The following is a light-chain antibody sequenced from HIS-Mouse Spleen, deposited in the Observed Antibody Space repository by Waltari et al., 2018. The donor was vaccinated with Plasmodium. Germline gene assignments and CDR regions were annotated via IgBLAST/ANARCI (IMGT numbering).Light chain of an antibody. CDR1: QSVSSSY. Sequence: EIVLTQSPGTLSLSPGERATLSCMASQSVSSSYLAWYQQKPGQAPRLLLYGASSRATGIPDRFSGSGSGTDFTLTISRLEPEDFAVYYCQQYGSSPLTFGGWTKVEIK. CDR2: GAS. V-gene: IGKV3-20*01. CDR3: QQYGSSPLT. J-gene: IGKJ4*01.